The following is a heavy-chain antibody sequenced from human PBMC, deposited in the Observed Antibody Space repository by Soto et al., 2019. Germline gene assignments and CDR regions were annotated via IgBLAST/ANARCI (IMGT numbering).Heavy chain of an antibody. CDR3: ARGIAARPVYYYYGMDV. Sequence: SETLTLTCTVSGGSISRGCYYWSWIRQHPGNGLEWIGYIYYSGSTYYNPSLKGRVTISVDTSKNQFSLKLSSVTAADTAVYYCARGIAARPVYYYYGMDVWGQGTTVTVSS. CDR2: IYYSGST. J-gene: IGHJ6*02. D-gene: IGHD6-6*01. CDR1: GGSISRGCYY. V-gene: IGHV4-31*03.